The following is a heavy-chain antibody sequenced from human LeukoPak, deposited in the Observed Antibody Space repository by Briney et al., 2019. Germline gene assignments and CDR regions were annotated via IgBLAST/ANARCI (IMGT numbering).Heavy chain of an antibody. V-gene: IGHV3-48*03. CDR3: ARGSSPYYDILTGYSNFDY. J-gene: IGHJ4*02. CDR2: MSSGGSII. Sequence: PGGSLRLSCAASGFXFSTYEINWVRQAPGKGLEWVSGMSSGGSIICYADTVKGRSTIPRDNTKNSLYLQMNSLRAEDTAVCYCARGSSPYYDILTGYSNFDYWGPGTLVTVSS. D-gene: IGHD3-9*01. CDR1: GFXFSTYE.